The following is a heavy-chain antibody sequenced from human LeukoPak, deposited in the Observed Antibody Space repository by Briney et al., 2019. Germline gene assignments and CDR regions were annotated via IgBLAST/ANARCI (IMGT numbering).Heavy chain of an antibody. J-gene: IGHJ4*02. CDR1: GYTFTGYY. CDR3: ARDQIGDCSSTSCYSFDY. D-gene: IGHD2-2*01. Sequence: ASVKVSCKASGYTFTGYYMHWVRQAPGQGLEWMGIINPSGGSTSYAQKFQGRVTMTRDMSTSTVYMELSSLRSEDTAVYYCARDQIGDCSSTSCYSFDYWGQGTLVTVSS. CDR2: INPSGGST. V-gene: IGHV1-46*01.